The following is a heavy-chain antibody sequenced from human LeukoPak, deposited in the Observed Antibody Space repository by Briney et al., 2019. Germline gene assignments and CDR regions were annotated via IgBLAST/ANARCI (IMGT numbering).Heavy chain of an antibody. CDR1: GYTFTSYG. CDR2: ISAYNGNT. CDR3: ARDRPNYDYVWGSYRSDFDY. D-gene: IGHD3-16*02. V-gene: IGHV1-18*01. Sequence: ASVKVSCKASGYTFTSYGISWVRQAPGQGLEWMGWISAYNGNTDYAQKLQGRVTMTTDTSTSTAYMELRSLRSDDTAVYYCARDRPNYDYVWGSYRSDFDYWGQGTLVTVSS. J-gene: IGHJ4*02.